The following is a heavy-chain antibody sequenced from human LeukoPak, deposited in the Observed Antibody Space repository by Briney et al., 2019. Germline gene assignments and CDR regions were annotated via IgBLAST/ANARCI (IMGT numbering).Heavy chain of an antibody. CDR2: INPNSGGT. D-gene: IGHD3-10*01. J-gene: IGHJ4*02. Sequence: ASVKVSCKASGYTFTGYYMHWVRQAPGQGLEWMGWINPNSGGTNYAQKFQGRVTMTRDTSISTAYMELSSLRSEDTAVYYCARSLLDLNYFDYWGQGTLVTVSS. V-gene: IGHV1-2*02. CDR3: ARSLLDLNYFDY. CDR1: GYTFTGYY.